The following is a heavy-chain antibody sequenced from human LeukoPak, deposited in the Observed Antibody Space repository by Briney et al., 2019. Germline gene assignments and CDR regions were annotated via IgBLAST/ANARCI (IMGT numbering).Heavy chain of an antibody. J-gene: IGHJ6*02. D-gene: IGHD2-15*01. V-gene: IGHV3-33*01. CDR1: GFTFKNHG. CDR3: TRDIGSVRMDV. Sequence: GGSLRLSCAASGFTFKNHGMHWVRQAPGKGLEWVAVIWYDGSNKYYADSVRGHFTISRDSSKNTLYLQMTSLRAEDTAIYYCTRDIGSVRMDVWGQGTTVTVSS. CDR2: IWYDGSNK.